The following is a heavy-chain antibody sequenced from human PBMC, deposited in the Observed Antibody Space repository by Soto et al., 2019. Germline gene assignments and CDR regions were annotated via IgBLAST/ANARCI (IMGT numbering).Heavy chain of an antibody. Sequence: SETLSLTCAVSGGSISSGGYSWSWIRQPPGKGLEWIGYIYHSGSTYYNPSLKSRVTISVDRSKNQFSLKLSSVTAADTAVYYCARGTMVRGVIAIPFDYWGQGTLVTVSS. D-gene: IGHD3-10*01. V-gene: IGHV4-30-2*01. CDR2: IYHSGST. J-gene: IGHJ4*02. CDR1: GGSISSGGYS. CDR3: ARGTMVRGVIAIPFDY.